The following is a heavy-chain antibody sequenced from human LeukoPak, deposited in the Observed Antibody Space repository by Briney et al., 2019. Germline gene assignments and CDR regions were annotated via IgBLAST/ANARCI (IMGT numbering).Heavy chain of an antibody. D-gene: IGHD2-2*02. CDR3: ARGVMDCSSTNCYRFDH. Sequence: PGGSLRLSCAASELTFRSYWMSWVRQAPGKGLEWVANMNQDGSEKYYVDSVKGRFTISRDNAKNSLHLQMKSLRAEDTAVYYCARGVMDCSSTNCYRFDHWGQGTLVTVSS. CDR1: ELTFRSYW. CDR2: MNQDGSEK. V-gene: IGHV3-7*01. J-gene: IGHJ4*02.